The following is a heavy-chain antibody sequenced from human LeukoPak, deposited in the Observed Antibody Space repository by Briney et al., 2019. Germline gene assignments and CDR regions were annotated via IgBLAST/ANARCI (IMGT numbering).Heavy chain of an antibody. J-gene: IGHJ5*02. CDR1: GFTFSSYA. CDR2: ISYDGSNK. CDR3: ARDIYETTVTTRFDP. V-gene: IGHV3-30-3*01. D-gene: IGHD4-17*01. Sequence: GGSLRLSCAASGFTFSSYAMHWVRQAPGKGLEWVAVISYDGSNKYYADSVKGRFTISRDNSKNTLCLQMNSLRAEDTAVYYCARDIYETTVTTRFDPWGQGTLVTVSS.